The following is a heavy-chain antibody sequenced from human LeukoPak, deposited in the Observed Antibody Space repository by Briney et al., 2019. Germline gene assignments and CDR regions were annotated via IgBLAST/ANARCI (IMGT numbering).Heavy chain of an antibody. Sequence: SETLSLTCTVSGGSISSYYWSWIRQPPGKGLEWIGYIYHSGSTNYNPSLKSRVTMSVDTSKNQFSLKLSSVTAADTAAYYCARYSSGWWETSFDYWGQGTLVTVSS. D-gene: IGHD6-19*01. CDR3: ARYSSGWWETSFDY. J-gene: IGHJ4*02. V-gene: IGHV4-59*01. CDR2: IYHSGST. CDR1: GGSISSYY.